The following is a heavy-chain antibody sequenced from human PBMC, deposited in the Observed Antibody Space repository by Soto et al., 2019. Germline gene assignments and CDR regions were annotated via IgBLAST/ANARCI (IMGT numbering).Heavy chain of an antibody. V-gene: IGHV3-30*18. J-gene: IGHJ6*02. D-gene: IGHD4-17*01. CDR1: GFTFSTYG. Sequence: QVQLVESGGGEVQPGRSLTISCAASGFTFSTYGMHWVRQTPGKGLEWVAVISYDGTNKFYSDSVKGRFTISRDNFKNTRTLQMNRLRADDTAVYSCAKDLQAYGDYDYYCYGMDVWGLGTRVTVSS. CDR3: AKDLQAYGDYDYYCYGMDV. CDR2: ISYDGTNK.